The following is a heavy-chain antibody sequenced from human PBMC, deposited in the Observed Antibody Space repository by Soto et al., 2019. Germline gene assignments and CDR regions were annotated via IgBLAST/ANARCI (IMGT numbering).Heavy chain of an antibody. CDR1: GYTFTSYG. Sequence: QVQLVQSGAEVKKPGASVKVSCKASGYTFTSYGISWVRQAPGQGLEGMGWISAYNGNTNYAQKLQGRVTMTTDTSTSTAYMELRSLRSDDTAVYYCARDFDDFWSGYYMFDYWGQGTLVTVSS. CDR3: ARDFDDFWSGYYMFDY. D-gene: IGHD3-3*01. J-gene: IGHJ4*02. CDR2: ISAYNGNT. V-gene: IGHV1-18*01.